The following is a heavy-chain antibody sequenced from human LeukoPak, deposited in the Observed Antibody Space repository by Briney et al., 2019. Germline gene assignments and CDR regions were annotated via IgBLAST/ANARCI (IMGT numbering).Heavy chain of an antibody. CDR2: INKDESKK. Sequence: PGGSLRLSCAASGFTFSSYCMSWVRQAPGKGLEWVANINKDESKKYYVDSVKGRFTISRDNAKNSLYLQMNSLRAEDTAVYYCARCRTTVTAMPGYWGQGTLVTVSS. J-gene: IGHJ4*02. D-gene: IGHD4-17*01. CDR3: ARCRTTVTAMPGY. V-gene: IGHV3-7*05. CDR1: GFTFSSYC.